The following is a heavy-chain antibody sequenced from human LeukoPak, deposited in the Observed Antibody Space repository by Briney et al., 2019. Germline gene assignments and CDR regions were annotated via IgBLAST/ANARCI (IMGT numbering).Heavy chain of an antibody. D-gene: IGHD3-22*01. CDR3: ASMYYYDSSGYYPFDY. CDR1: GYTFTGYY. J-gene: IGHJ4*02. V-gene: IGHV1-2*02. CDR2: INPNSGGT. Sequence: ASVKVSCKASGYTFTGYYMHWVRQAPGQGLEWMGWINPNSGGTNYAQKFPGRVTMTRDTSISTAYMELRRLRSDDTAVYYCASMYYYDSSGYYPFDYWGQGTLVTVSS.